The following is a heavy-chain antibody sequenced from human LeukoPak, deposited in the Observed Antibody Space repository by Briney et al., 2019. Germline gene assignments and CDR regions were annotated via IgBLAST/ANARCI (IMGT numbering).Heavy chain of an antibody. J-gene: IGHJ4*02. D-gene: IGHD3-3*01. Sequence: SQTLSLTCTVSGGSINSGGYYWGWIRQHPGKGLEWIGYISNSGSTYYHPSLRSRLSISVDTSKNQFSLKLSSVTAADTAVYYCAREVRFLEWFDWGQGTLVTVSS. CDR1: GGSINSGGYY. CDR3: AREVRFLEWFD. V-gene: IGHV4-30-4*08. CDR2: ISNSGST.